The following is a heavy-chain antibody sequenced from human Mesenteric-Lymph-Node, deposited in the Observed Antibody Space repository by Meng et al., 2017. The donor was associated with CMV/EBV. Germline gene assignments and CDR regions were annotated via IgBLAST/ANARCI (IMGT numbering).Heavy chain of an antibody. J-gene: IGHJ6*02. CDR2: ISAYNGNT. V-gene: IGHV1-18*01. Sequence: ASVKVSCKASGYTFTSYGISWVRQAPGQGLEWMGWISAYNGNTNYAQKLQGRVTMTTDTSTSTAYMELRSLRSDDTAVYYCAREGNQLLGYYYYGMDVWGQGTTVTVSS. CDR3: AREGNQLLGYYYYGMDV. D-gene: IGHD2-2*01. CDR1: GYTFTSYG.